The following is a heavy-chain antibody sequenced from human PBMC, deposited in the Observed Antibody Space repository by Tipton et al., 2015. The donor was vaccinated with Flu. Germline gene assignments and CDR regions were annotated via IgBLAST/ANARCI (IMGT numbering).Heavy chain of an antibody. CDR3: ARDRWEYSRGFDS. D-gene: IGHD6-19*01. Sequence: TLSLTCTVSGYSIRSGYYWGWIRQPPGKGLEWIGSIYHSGTTYYSPSLRSRVAISVDTSQNQFSLEVTSVTASDTGAYFCARDRWEYSRGFDSWGQGALVTVSA. CDR2: IYHSGTT. CDR1: GYSIRSGYY. V-gene: IGHV4-38-2*02. J-gene: IGHJ5*01.